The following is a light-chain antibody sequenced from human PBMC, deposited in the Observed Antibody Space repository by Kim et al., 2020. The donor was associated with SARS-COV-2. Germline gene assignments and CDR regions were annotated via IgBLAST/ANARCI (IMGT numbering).Light chain of an antibody. CDR3: AAWDDSLSGLWV. CDR2: RNN. CDR1: SSNIGSNY. V-gene: IGLV1-47*01. Sequence: QPVLTQPPSASGTPGQRVTISCSGSSSNIGSNYVYWYQQLPGTAPKLLIYRNNQRPSGAPDRFSGSKSGTSASLAISGLRSEDEADYYCAAWDDSLSGLWVFGGGTKLTVL. J-gene: IGLJ3*02.